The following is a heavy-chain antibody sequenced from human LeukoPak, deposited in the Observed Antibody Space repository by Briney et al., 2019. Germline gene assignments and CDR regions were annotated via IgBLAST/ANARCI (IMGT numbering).Heavy chain of an antibody. V-gene: IGHV3-11*01. D-gene: IGHD1-26*01. CDR2: IGTRSNPI. CDR1: GFSFSDFY. Sequence: GGSLRLSCAASGFSFSDFYMSWIRQAPGLGLEWISYIGTRSNPIYYADSVKGRFTISRDDAKNSLYLQMNSLRDEDTAVYFCAREARGSGRDFDYWGQGILVTVSS. J-gene: IGHJ4*02. CDR3: AREARGSGRDFDY.